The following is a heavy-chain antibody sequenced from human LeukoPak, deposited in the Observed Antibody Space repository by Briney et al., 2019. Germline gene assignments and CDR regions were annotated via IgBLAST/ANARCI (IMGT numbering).Heavy chain of an antibody. CDR2: ISTSSRTI. CDR3: ARDGYDFWSDYPTTLDY. Sequence: PGGSLRLSCAASGVNFSSYSVNWVRQAPGKGLEWVSYISTSSRTIYYADSVKGRFTISRDNAKNSLFLQMNSLRAEDTAVYYCARDGYDFWSDYPTTLDYWGQGTLVTVSS. D-gene: IGHD3-3*01. J-gene: IGHJ4*02. V-gene: IGHV3-48*01. CDR1: GVNFSSYS.